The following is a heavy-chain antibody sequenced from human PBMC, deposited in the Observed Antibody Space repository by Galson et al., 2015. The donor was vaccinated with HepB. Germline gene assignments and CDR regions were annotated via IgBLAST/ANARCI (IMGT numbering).Heavy chain of an antibody. CDR3: TSPHIPDYYDSSGYPPRY. Sequence: SLRLSCAASGFTFSGSAMHWVRQASGKGLEWVGRIRSKANSYATAYAASVKGRFTISRDDSKNTAYLQMNSLKTEDTAVYYCTSPHIPDYYDSSGYPPRYWGQGTLVTVSS. D-gene: IGHD3-22*01. CDR1: GFTFSGSA. J-gene: IGHJ4*02. V-gene: IGHV3-73*01. CDR2: IRSKANSYAT.